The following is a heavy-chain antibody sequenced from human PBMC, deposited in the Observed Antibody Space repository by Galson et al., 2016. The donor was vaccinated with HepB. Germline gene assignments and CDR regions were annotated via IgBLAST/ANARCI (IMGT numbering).Heavy chain of an antibody. CDR2: ISYDGSTK. D-gene: IGHD3-22*01. V-gene: IGHV3-30*04. J-gene: IGHJ2*01. CDR1: GFTFSSYA. Sequence: SLRLSCAASGFTFSSYAIHWVRQAPGKGLEWVAVISYDGSTKYYADSVKGRFTISRDNSKNTLYLQMNSLRAEDTAVFYCARDPGYSDSSGYYFHWYFDLWGRGTLVTVSS. CDR3: ARDPGYSDSSGYYFHWYFDL.